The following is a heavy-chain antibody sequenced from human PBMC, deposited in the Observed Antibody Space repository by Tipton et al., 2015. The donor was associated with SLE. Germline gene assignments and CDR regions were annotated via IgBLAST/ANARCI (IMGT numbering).Heavy chain of an antibody. V-gene: IGHV4-39*07. CDR2: IYYSGST. J-gene: IGHJ6*03. Sequence: LRLSCTVSGGSISSSSYYWGWIRQPPGKGLEWIGSIYYSGSTYYNPSLKSRVTISVDTSKNQFSLKLSSVTAADTAVYYCARGPRVGDYYYYYYMDVWGKGTTVTVYS. D-gene: IGHD1-26*01. CDR3: ARGPRVGDYYYYYYMDV. CDR1: GGSISSSSYY.